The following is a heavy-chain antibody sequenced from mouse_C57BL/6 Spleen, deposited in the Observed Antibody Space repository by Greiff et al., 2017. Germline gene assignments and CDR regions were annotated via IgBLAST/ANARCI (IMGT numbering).Heavy chain of an antibody. J-gene: IGHJ4*01. CDR3: ARGLLRGPNYAMDY. CDR2: INPNNGGT. Sequence: DVKLQESGPELVKPGASVKISCKASGYTFTDYYMNWVKQSHGKSLEWIGDINPNNGGTSYNQKFKGKATLTVDKSSSTAYMELRSLTSEDSAVYYCARGLLRGPNYAMDYWGQGTSVTVSS. D-gene: IGHD1-1*01. CDR1: GYTFTDYY. V-gene: IGHV1-26*01.